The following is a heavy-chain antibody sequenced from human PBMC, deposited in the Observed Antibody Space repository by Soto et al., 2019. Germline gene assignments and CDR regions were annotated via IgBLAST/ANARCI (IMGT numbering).Heavy chain of an antibody. Sequence: EVQLLESGGGLVQPGGSLRLSCAASGFTFSSYVMSWVRQAPGKGLEWVSAISGSGGSTYYADSVKGRFTISRDNSKNTLYLQMNSLRAEDTAVYYCAKDRWDNNWFDPWGQGTLVTVSS. CDR1: GFTFSSYV. J-gene: IGHJ5*02. V-gene: IGHV3-23*01. CDR3: AKDRWDNNWFDP. D-gene: IGHD1-26*01. CDR2: ISGSGGST.